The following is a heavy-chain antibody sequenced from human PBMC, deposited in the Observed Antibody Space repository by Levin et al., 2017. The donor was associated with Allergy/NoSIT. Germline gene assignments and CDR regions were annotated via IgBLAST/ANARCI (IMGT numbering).Heavy chain of an antibody. CDR3: AKSTAPDV. CDR1: GFTFSSYG. D-gene: IGHD4-17*01. J-gene: IGHJ6*04. V-gene: IGHV3-30*18. CDR2: ISYDGSNK. Sequence: GGSLRLSCAASGFTFSSYGMHWVRQAPGKGLEWVAVISYDGSNKYYADSVKGRFTISRDNSKNTLYLQMNSLRAEDTAVYYCAKSTAPDVWGKGTTVTVSS.